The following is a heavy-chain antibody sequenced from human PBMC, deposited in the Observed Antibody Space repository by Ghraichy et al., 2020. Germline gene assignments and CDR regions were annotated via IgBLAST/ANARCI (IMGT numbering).Heavy chain of an antibody. J-gene: IGHJ5*02. Sequence: SETLSLTCTVSGGSISSSSYYWGWIRQPPGKGLEWIGSIYYSGSTYYNPSLKSRVTISVDTSKNQFSLKLSSVTAADTAVYYCARRQYINWFDPWGQGTLVTVSS. CDR3: ARRQYINWFDP. CDR1: GGSISSSSYY. V-gene: IGHV4-39*01. D-gene: IGHD6-6*01. CDR2: IYYSGST.